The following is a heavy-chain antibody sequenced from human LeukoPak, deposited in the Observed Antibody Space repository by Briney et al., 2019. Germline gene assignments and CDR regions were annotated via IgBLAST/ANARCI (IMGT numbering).Heavy chain of an antibody. D-gene: IGHD3-9*01. J-gene: IGHJ4*02. Sequence: PSETLSLTCAVYGGSFSGYYWGWLRQPPGKGLEWIGGIYYSGSTYYNPSLKSRVTISVDTSKNQFSLKLSSVTAADTAVYYCARGAKSAYYDILTGYYLDYWGQGTLVTVSS. CDR3: ARGAKSAYYDILTGYYLDY. V-gene: IGHV4-34*01. CDR2: IYYSGST. CDR1: GGSFSGYY.